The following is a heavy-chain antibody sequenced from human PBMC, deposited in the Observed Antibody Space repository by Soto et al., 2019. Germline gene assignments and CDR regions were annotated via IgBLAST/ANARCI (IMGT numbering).Heavy chain of an antibody. CDR1: GFSVSGGS. V-gene: IGHV3-53*01. Sequence: TGGSLRLSCVVSGFSVSGGSIFWVRQATGKGLEWVSLMHRGGSTDNADSVKGRFTTSRDKSKNTLYPHMNGLRVEDTAVYYCARVNTTLVDHFDCWGQGTLVTVSS. J-gene: IGHJ4*02. CDR3: ARVNTTLVDHFDC. CDR2: MHRGGST. D-gene: IGHD5-18*01.